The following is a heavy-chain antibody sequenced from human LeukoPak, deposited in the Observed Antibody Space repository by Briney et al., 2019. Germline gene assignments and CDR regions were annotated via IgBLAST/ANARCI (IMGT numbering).Heavy chain of an antibody. CDR2: IIPILGIA. CDR3: AREGIAAAGYYFDY. Sequence: PGASVTVSCKASGGTFSSYAISWVRQAPGQGLEWMGRIIPILGIANYAQKFQGRVTITADKSTSTAYMELSSLRSEDTAVYYCAREGIAAAGYYFDYWGQGTLVTVSS. V-gene: IGHV1-69*04. J-gene: IGHJ4*02. CDR1: GGTFSSYA. D-gene: IGHD6-13*01.